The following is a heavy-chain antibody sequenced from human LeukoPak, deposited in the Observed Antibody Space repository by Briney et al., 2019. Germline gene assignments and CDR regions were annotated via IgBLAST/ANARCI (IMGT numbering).Heavy chain of an antibody. V-gene: IGHV4-59*08. CDR1: GDSISSYY. Sequence: SETLSLTCTVSGDSISSYYGSWIRQPPGKGLEWIGYIYYSGSTNYNPSLKSRVTMSVDTSKNQFSLNLSSVTAADTAVYYCARHIHMSGTYYKYFDYWGQGTLVTVSS. D-gene: IGHD1-26*01. CDR3: ARHIHMSGTYYKYFDY. J-gene: IGHJ4*02. CDR2: IYYSGST.